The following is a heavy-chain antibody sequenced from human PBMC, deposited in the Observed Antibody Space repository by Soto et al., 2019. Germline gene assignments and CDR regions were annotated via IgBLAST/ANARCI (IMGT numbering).Heavy chain of an antibody. V-gene: IGHV4-59*01. CDR2: IYYSGST. Sequence: SETLSLTCTVSGGSISSYYWTWIRQPPGKGLEWIGYIYYSGSTNYNPFLKSRVTISVDTSKNQFSLKLSSVTAADTAGYYCARDSYKGMDVWGQGTTVTVSS. J-gene: IGHJ6*02. CDR1: GGSISSYY. CDR3: ARDSYKGMDV. D-gene: IGHD1-20*01.